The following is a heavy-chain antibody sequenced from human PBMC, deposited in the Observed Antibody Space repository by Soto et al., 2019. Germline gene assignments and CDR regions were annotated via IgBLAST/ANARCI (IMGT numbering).Heavy chain of an antibody. J-gene: IGHJ6*03. CDR3: TRGGDYDFWSGYPTHYYYYYMDV. V-gene: IGHV3-49*03. CDR1: GFTFGDYA. D-gene: IGHD3-3*01. CDR2: IRSKAYGGTT. Sequence: EVQLVESGGGLVQPGRSLRLSCTASGFTFGDYAMSWFRKAPGKGLEWVGFIRSKAYGGTTEYAASVKGRFTISRDDSKSIGYLQMNSLKTEDTAVYYCTRGGDYDFWSGYPTHYYYYYMDVWGKGTTVTVSS.